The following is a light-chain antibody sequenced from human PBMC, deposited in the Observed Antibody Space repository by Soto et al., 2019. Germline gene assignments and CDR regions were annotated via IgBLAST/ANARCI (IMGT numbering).Light chain of an antibody. V-gene: IGKV3-11*01. Sequence: EIVLTQSPATLSLSPGERATLSCRASQRVTSSYLAWYQKKPGQAPRLLIYGAFNRATGIPARFSGSGSGTDFTLTISSLEPEDSAVYYCQQRNVWPPVTFGQGTRLEIK. CDR3: QQRNVWPPVT. CDR2: GAF. J-gene: IGKJ5*01. CDR1: QRVTSSY.